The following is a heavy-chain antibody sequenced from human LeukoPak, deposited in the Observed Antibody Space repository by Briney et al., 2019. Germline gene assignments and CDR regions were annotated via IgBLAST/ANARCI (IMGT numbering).Heavy chain of an antibody. CDR1: GYTFTSYY. V-gene: IGHV1-46*01. D-gene: IGHD2-2*01. Sequence: GASVKVSCKASGYTFTSYYMHWVRQAPGQGLEWMGIINPSGGSTSYAQKFQGRVTMTRDTSTSTVYMELSSLRSEDTAVYYCARDPFYCSSTSCSSYYYYGMDVWGQGTTVTVSS. CDR2: INPSGGST. J-gene: IGHJ6*02. CDR3: ARDPFYCSSTSCSSYYYYGMDV.